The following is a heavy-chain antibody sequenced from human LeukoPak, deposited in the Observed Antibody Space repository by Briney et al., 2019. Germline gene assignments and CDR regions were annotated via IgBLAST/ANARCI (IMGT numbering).Heavy chain of an antibody. CDR1: GGSISSYY. V-gene: IGHV4-59*01. CDR3: ARGLGAVHCGGDCYSFDY. D-gene: IGHD2-21*02. CDR2: IYYSGST. J-gene: IGHJ4*02. Sequence: SETLSLTCTVSGGSISSYYWSWIRQPPGKGLEWIGYIYYSGSTNYNPSLKSRVTISVDTSKNQFSLKLSSVTAADTAVYYCARGLGAVHCGGDCYSFDYRGQGTLVTVSS.